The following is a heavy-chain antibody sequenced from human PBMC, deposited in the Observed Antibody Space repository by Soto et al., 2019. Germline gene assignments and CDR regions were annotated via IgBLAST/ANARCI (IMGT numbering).Heavy chain of an antibody. Sequence: EVQVVESGGGLIQPGGSLRLSCAGSGFDFSNYDMDWVRQAPGKGLEWISYISNTARTIFYADSVKGRFTISRHNARNSLFLQMNSLRDEDTAVYYCARDGSRGYDMDVWGQGTTVTVSS. V-gene: IGHV3-48*02. CDR2: ISNTARTI. J-gene: IGHJ6*02. D-gene: IGHD1-1*01. CDR3: ARDGSRGYDMDV. CDR1: GFDFSNYD.